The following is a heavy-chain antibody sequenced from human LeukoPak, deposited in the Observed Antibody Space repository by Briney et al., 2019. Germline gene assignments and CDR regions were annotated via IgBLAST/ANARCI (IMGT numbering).Heavy chain of an antibody. Sequence: GGSLRLSCAASGFTFSSYEFNWVRQAPGKGLEWVAVISYDGSNKYYADSVKGRFTISRDNSKNTLYLQMNSLRAEDTAVYYCARDYDSSGYYLFDYWGQGTLVTVSS. CDR3: ARDYDSSGYYLFDY. CDR2: ISYDGSNK. CDR1: GFTFSSYE. V-gene: IGHV3-30*04. D-gene: IGHD3-22*01. J-gene: IGHJ4*02.